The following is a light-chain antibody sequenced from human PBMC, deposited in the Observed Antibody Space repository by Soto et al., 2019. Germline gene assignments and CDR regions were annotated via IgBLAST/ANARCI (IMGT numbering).Light chain of an antibody. CDR2: DVS. J-gene: IGLJ2*01. Sequence: QSALTQPASVSGSPGQSITISCTGTSSDVGGYNYVSWYQQHPGKAPKLMIYDVSNRHSGVSNRFSGSKSGNTASLTISGLQDEDEADYYCSSYTSSSTLVVFGGGTKLTVL. V-gene: IGLV2-14*01. CDR1: SSDVGGYNY. CDR3: SSYTSSSTLVV.